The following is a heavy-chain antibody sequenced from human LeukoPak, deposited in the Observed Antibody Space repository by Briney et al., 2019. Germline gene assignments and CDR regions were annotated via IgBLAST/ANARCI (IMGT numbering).Heavy chain of an antibody. CDR3: ARDYRGYSGYDHLAH. Sequence: GGSLRLSCAASGFTFSSYAMHWVRQAPGKGLEWVAVISYDGSNKYYADSVKGRFTISRDNSKNTLYLQMNSLRAEDTAVYYCARDYRGYSGYDHLAHWGQGTLVTVSS. CDR2: ISYDGSNK. V-gene: IGHV3-30*04. CDR1: GFTFSSYA. D-gene: IGHD5-12*01. J-gene: IGHJ4*02.